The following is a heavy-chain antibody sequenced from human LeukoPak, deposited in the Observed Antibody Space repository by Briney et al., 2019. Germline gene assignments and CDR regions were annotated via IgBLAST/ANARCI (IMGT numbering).Heavy chain of an antibody. CDR2: INPDNGGT. Sequence: ASVKVSCKTSGYTFTSYYIHWVRQAPGQGLEYMGWINPDNGGTNYGRNFLGRVIMTRDTSISTAYMELSSLTSDDTAVYYCARSPSGQLDYWGRGTLVSVSS. D-gene: IGHD1-1*01. CDR3: ARSPSGQLDY. V-gene: IGHV1-2*02. CDR1: GYTFTSYY. J-gene: IGHJ4*01.